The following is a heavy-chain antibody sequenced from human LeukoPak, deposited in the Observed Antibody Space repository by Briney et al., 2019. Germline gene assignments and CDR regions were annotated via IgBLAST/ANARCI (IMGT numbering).Heavy chain of an antibody. J-gene: IGHJ4*02. CDR1: GGSISSYY. CDR3: ARHKGGDTAMVTGPIDY. V-gene: IGHV4-59*01. D-gene: IGHD5-18*01. CDR2: IYYSGST. Sequence: SETLSLTCTVSGGSISSYYWSWIRQPPGKGLEWIGYIYYSGSTNYNPSLKSRVTISVDTSKNQFSLKLSSVTAADTAVYYCARHKGGDTAMVTGPIDYWGQGTLVTVSS.